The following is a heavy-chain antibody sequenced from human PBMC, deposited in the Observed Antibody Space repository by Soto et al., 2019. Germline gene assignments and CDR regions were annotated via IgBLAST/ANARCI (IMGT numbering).Heavy chain of an antibody. J-gene: IGHJ4*02. D-gene: IGHD3-3*01. V-gene: IGHV2-5*02. Sequence: QITLNESGPTQVKPRQTLTLTCTFSGFSLTTSGVGVGWIRQSPGKAPEWLALLYWDDGNRYSPSLKSRISITKDPSKNQVVLTMADLDPADTATYYCAHRVLRTVFGLVTTTAIYFDFWGQGTPVAVSS. CDR2: LYWDDGN. CDR1: GFSLTTSGVG. CDR3: AHRVLRTVFGLVTTTAIYFDF.